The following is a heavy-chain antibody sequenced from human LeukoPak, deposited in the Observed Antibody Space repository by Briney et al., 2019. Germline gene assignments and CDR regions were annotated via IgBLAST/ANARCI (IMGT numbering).Heavy chain of an antibody. CDR3: ARGSSATVTTSFDY. CDR1: GGSISSSSYY. Sequence: SGTLSLTCTVSGGSISSSSYYWGWIRQPPGKGLEWIGSIYYSGSTNYNPSLKSRVTISVDTSKNQFSLKLSSVTAADTAVYYCARGSSATVTTSFDYWGQGTLVTVSS. CDR2: IYYSGST. J-gene: IGHJ4*02. D-gene: IGHD4-17*01. V-gene: IGHV4-39*07.